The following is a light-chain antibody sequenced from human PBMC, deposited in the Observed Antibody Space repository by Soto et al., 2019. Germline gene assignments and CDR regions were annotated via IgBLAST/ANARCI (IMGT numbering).Light chain of an antibody. CDR3: QHRSNWPSVT. V-gene: IGKV3-11*01. Sequence: EIVLTQSPATLSLSPGHRATLSCRASQSVSSSLAWYRHQPGQAPRLLIYDASNRATGIPARFSGSGSGTHFALTISSLEPEDLGVYYCQHRSNWPSVTFGGGTRVEIK. CDR1: QSVSSS. CDR2: DAS. J-gene: IGKJ4*01.